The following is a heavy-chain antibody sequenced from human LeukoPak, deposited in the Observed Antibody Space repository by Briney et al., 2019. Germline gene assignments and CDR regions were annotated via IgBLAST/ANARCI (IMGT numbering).Heavy chain of an antibody. Sequence: GGSLRLSCAASGFTVSSNYMSWVRQAPGKGLEWVSVIYSGGSTYYADSVKGRFTISRDNSKNTLYLQMNSLRAEDTAVYYCAKEELGSGYALTDYWGQGTLVTVSS. CDR1: GFTVSSNY. V-gene: IGHV3-53*05. CDR3: AKEELGSGYALTDY. CDR2: IYSGGST. D-gene: IGHD5-12*01. J-gene: IGHJ4*02.